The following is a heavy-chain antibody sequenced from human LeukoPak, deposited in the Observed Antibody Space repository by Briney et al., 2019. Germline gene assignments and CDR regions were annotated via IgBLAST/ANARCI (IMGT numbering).Heavy chain of an antibody. CDR2: INYSGST. V-gene: IGHV4-34*01. D-gene: IGHD5-18*01. CDR1: GDSFSDYY. J-gene: IGHJ4*02. Sequence: PSETLSLTCAVYGDSFSDYYYTWIRQSPGKGLEWIGEINYSGSTNYNPSLESRVTISVDTSKNHFSLKLSSVTAADMAVYYCARGRKYTSGYRVTELGSGYSDYWGQGTLVTVSS. CDR3: ARGRKYTSGYRVTELGSGYSDY.